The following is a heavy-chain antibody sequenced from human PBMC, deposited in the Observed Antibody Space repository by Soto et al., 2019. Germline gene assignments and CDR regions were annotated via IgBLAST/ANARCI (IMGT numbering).Heavy chain of an antibody. D-gene: IGHD2-15*01. CDR3: ARDRTIVVVALGGLFDY. CDR2: ISYDGSNK. Sequence: QVQLVESGGGVVQPGRSLRLSCAASGFTFSSYAMHWVRQAPGKGLEWGAVISYDGSNKYYADSVKGRFTISRDNSKNTLDLQMNSLRAEDTAVYYCARDRTIVVVALGGLFDYWGQGTLVTVSS. V-gene: IGHV3-30-3*01. J-gene: IGHJ4*02. CDR1: GFTFSSYA.